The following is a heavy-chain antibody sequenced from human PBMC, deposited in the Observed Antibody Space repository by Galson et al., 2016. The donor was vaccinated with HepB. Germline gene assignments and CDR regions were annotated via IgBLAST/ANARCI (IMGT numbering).Heavy chain of an antibody. CDR2: ISSSRSYI. D-gene: IGHD5-12*01. J-gene: IGHJ4*02. Sequence: SLRLSCAASGFPFSDFTMNWVRQAPGKGLEWIYLISSSRSYIYYADSVKGRFTISRGNAKNSLYLLMNNLRAEDTAIYYCARDSLGGFGAHDYWGQGALVTVSS. V-gene: IGHV3-21*01. CDR3: ARDSLGGFGAHDY. CDR1: GFPFSDFT.